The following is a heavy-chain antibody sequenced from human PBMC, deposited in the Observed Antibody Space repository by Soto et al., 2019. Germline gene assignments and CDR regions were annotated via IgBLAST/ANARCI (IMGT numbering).Heavy chain of an antibody. V-gene: IGHV3-21*01. CDR3: ARVKWSGYSGNWFDP. D-gene: IGHD3-3*01. CDR1: GFTFSSYS. J-gene: IGHJ5*02. CDR2: ISSSSSYI. Sequence: EVQLVESGGGLVKPGGSLRLSCAASGFTFSSYSMNWVRQAPGKGLEWVSSISSSSSYIYYADSVKGRFTISRDNAKNSLYLQMNRLRAEDTAVYYCARVKWSGYSGNWFDPWGQGTLLTVSS.